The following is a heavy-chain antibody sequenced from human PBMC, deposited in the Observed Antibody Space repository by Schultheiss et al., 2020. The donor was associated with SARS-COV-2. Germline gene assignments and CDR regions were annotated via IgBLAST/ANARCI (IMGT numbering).Heavy chain of an antibody. CDR2: ISRDGSVT. Sequence: GGSLRLSCAASGFTFSSYWMHWVRQAPGKGLVWVSRISRDGSVTSYADSVKGRFTISRDNAKNTLYLQMNSLRAEDTAVYYCAKDRGIEMATITLDYWGQGTLVTVSS. J-gene: IGHJ4*02. CDR3: AKDRGIEMATITLDY. V-gene: IGHV3-74*01. CDR1: GFTFSSYW. D-gene: IGHD5-24*01.